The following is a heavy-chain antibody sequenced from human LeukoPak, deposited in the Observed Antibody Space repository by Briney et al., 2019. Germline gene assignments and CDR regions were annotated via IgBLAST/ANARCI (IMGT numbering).Heavy chain of an antibody. Sequence: PGGSLRLSCAASGFTFSSYWMSWVRQAPGKGLEWVANIKQDGSEKYYVDSVKGRFTISRDNAKNSLYLQMNSLRAEDTAVYYCARSRGIAVAGLYNWFDPWGQGTLVTVSS. CDR1: GFTFSSYW. D-gene: IGHD6-19*01. CDR2: IKQDGSEK. CDR3: ARSRGIAVAGLYNWFDP. V-gene: IGHV3-7*01. J-gene: IGHJ5*02.